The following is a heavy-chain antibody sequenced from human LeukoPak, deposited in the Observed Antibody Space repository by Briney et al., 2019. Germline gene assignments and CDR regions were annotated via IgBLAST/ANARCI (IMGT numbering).Heavy chain of an antibody. CDR2: INQDGSQK. CDR1: GFTFNSYW. Sequence: AGSLRLPCAASGFTFNSYWMTWVRQAPGKGLEWVASINQDGSQKYYVESLKGRFTISRDNAKNSLYLQMNSLRAEDTAVYYCAELGITMIGGVWGKGTTVTISS. J-gene: IGHJ6*04. D-gene: IGHD3-10*02. V-gene: IGHV3-7*01. CDR3: AELGITMIGGV.